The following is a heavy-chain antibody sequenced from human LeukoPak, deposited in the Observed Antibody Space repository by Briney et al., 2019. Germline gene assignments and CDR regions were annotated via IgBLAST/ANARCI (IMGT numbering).Heavy chain of an antibody. CDR2: ISDDVSNK. Sequence: PGRSLRLSCAASGFTFSSYGMHWVRQAPGKGLEWVAVISDDVSNKYYADSVKGRLTISRDNPKNTLYLQMNSLRAEDTAVYYCAKSETTVTIYDAFDIWGQGTMVTVSS. CDR3: AKSETTVTIYDAFDI. V-gene: IGHV3-30*18. D-gene: IGHD4-17*01. CDR1: GFTFSSYG. J-gene: IGHJ3*02.